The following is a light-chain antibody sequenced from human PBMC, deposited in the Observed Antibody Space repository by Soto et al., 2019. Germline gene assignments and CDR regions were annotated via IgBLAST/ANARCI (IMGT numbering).Light chain of an antibody. Sequence: DVVMTQSPLSLPVTLGQPASISCRSSQSLVHSDGNTYLNWFQQRPGQSPRRLIYKVSKRDSGVPDRFSGSGAGTDSTLKISRVEAEDVGVYFCMQGTHWPPYTFGQGTKLEIK. J-gene: IGKJ2*01. CDR1: QSLVHSDGNTY. CDR3: MQGTHWPPYT. V-gene: IGKV2-30*02. CDR2: KVS.